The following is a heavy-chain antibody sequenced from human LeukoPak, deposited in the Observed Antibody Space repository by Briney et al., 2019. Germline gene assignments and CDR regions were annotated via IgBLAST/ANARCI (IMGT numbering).Heavy chain of an antibody. CDR1: GGSISGYY. J-gene: IGHJ5*02. CDR3: ASHNSRYPFDP. Sequence: SETLSLTCTVSGGSISGYYWSWIRQPPGKGLEWIGYIYYSGSTNYNPSLKSRVTISVDTSKNQFSLKLSSVTAADTAVYYCASHNSRYPFDPWGQGTLFTVSS. V-gene: IGHV4-59*01. D-gene: IGHD1-1*01. CDR2: IYYSGST.